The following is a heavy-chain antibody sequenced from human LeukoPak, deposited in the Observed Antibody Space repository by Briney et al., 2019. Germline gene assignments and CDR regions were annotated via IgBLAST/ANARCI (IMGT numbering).Heavy chain of an antibody. Sequence: GASVKVSCKASGYTFTSYGISWVRQAPGQGLEWMGWISAYNGNTNYVQKLQGRVTMTTDTSTSTAYMELRSLRSDDTAVYYCAIDYYDSSGYYANDYWGQGTLVTVSS. D-gene: IGHD3-22*01. V-gene: IGHV1-18*01. J-gene: IGHJ4*02. CDR1: GYTFTSYG. CDR3: AIDYYDSSGYYANDY. CDR2: ISAYNGNT.